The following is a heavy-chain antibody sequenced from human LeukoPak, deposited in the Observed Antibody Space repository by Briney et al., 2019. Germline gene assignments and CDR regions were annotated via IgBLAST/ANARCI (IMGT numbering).Heavy chain of an antibody. CDR3: ARQDSSGYYYPGRVLDY. D-gene: IGHD3-22*01. CDR1: GGSISSYY. Sequence: PSETLSLTCTVSGGSISSYYWSWIRQPPGKGLEWIGYIYYSGSTNYNPSLKSRVTISVDTSKNQFSLKLSSVTAADTAVYYCARQDSSGYYYPGRVLDYWGQGTLVTVSS. V-gene: IGHV4-59*08. J-gene: IGHJ4*02. CDR2: IYYSGST.